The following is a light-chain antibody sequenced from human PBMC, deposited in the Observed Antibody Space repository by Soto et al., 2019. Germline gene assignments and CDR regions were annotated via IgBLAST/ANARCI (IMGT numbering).Light chain of an antibody. CDR1: QSVSSN. V-gene: IGKV3-15*01. J-gene: IGKJ1*01. Sequence: EIGMTQSPATLSVSPGERATLSCRASQSVSSNLAWYQQKPGQAPRLLIYGASTRATGIPARFSGSGSGTEFTLTISSLQSEDFAVYYCQQYNNCPGKFGQGTKVEIK. CDR2: GAS. CDR3: QQYNNCPGK.